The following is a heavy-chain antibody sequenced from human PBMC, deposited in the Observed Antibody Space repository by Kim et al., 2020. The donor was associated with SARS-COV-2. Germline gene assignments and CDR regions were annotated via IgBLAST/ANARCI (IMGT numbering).Heavy chain of an antibody. J-gene: IGHJ4*02. V-gene: IGHV1-3*01. CDR3: ARDGTTRNGGYYFDY. D-gene: IGHD1-1*01. Sequence: KFQGRVTITRDASAGTAYMELSSLRSEDTAVYYCARDGTTRNGGYYFDYWGQGALVTVSS.